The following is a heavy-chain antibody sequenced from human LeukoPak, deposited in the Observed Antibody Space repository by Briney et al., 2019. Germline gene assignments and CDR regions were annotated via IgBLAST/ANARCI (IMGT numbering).Heavy chain of an antibody. J-gene: IGHJ4*02. CDR1: GFTFSSYW. V-gene: IGHV3-7*01. CDR2: IKQDGSEK. D-gene: IGHD3-22*01. CDR3: ARDDDYYDSSGYYYDYFDY. Sequence: GGSLRLSCAASGFTFSSYWMSWVRQAPGKGLEWVAHIKQDGSEKYYVDSVKGRFTISRDNAKNSLYVQMNSLRAEDTAVYYCARDDDYYDSSGYYYDYFDYWGQGTLVTVSS.